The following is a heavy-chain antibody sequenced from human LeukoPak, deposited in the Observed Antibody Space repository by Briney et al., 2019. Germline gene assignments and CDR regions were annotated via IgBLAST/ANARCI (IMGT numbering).Heavy chain of an antibody. CDR3: ARDIGLVRGIIMAH. CDR1: GYTFNSYG. V-gene: IGHV1-18*01. D-gene: IGHD3-10*01. Sequence: ASVKVSCKASGYTFNSYGISWVRQAPGQGLEWMGWVSAYNGHTNYAQKFQGRVTLTTDTSTSTAYMELRSLKSDDTAVYYCARDIGLVRGIIMAHWGQGTQVTVSS. CDR2: VSAYNGHT. J-gene: IGHJ4*02.